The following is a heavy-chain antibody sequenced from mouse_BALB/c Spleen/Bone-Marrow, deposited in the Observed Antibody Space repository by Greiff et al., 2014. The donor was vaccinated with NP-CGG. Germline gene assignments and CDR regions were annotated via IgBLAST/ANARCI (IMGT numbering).Heavy chain of an antibody. CDR3: ARSATWFAH. CDR1: GYTFTSYW. V-gene: IGHV1S127*01. CDR2: IDPSNGET. Sequence: QVQLQQSGPELVRPGASVKMSCKASGYTFTSYWMHWVKQRPGQGLEWIGMIDPSNGETRLNQKFKDKATLNVDKPSNTAYMQLSSLTSEDSAVYYCARSATWFAHWGQGTLVTVSA. J-gene: IGHJ3*01. D-gene: IGHD1-2*01.